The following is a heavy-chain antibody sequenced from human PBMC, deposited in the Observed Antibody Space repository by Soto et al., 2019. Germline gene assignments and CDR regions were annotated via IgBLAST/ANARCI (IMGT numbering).Heavy chain of an antibody. CDR2: VSGSGDST. CDR1: GITFGSFD. V-gene: IGHV3-23*01. J-gene: IGHJ6*02. Sequence: SLRLSCAASGITFGSFDMNWVRRAPGTGLEWVSTVSGSGDSTYYADSVKGRFIISRDNPKNTLYLQMNSLRAEDTAVYFCAKYRQGLTENYFSYYAMDVWGQGTTATVSS. CDR3: AKYRQGLTENYFSYYAMDV. D-gene: IGHD3-16*01.